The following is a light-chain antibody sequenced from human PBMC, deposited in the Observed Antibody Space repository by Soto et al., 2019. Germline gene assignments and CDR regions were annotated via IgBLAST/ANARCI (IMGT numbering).Light chain of an antibody. J-gene: IGKJ1*01. V-gene: IGKV1-16*01. CDR2: AAS. CDR1: QDIAAY. Sequence: DIQMTQSPSSVSASVGDRVTITCRASQDIAAYLAWYQHKPGRAPELLIHAASSLQSGVPSRFSGSGSGTDFALTITSLQAEDFATYYCQQYSSYSRTFGQGTKVDIK. CDR3: QQYSSYSRT.